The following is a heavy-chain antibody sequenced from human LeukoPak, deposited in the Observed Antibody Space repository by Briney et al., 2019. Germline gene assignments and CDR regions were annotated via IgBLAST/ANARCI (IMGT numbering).Heavy chain of an antibody. V-gene: IGHV4-59*08. CDR3: ARGPYSYDSSGAFDI. CDR2: IYYSGST. J-gene: IGHJ3*02. CDR1: GGSISSYY. D-gene: IGHD3-22*01. Sequence: SLETLSLTCTVSGGSISSYYWSWIRQPPGKGLEWIGYIYYSGSTNYNPSLKSRVTISVDTSKNQFSLKLSSVTAADTAVYFCARGPYSYDSSGAFDIWGQGTMVTVSS.